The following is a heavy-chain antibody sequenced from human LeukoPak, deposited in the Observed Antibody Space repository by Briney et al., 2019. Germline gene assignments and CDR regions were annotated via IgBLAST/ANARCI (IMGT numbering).Heavy chain of an antibody. CDR2: INSDGRST. CDR1: GFTFSSYW. D-gene: IGHD3-22*01. CDR3: ARHSSGYYHYDY. J-gene: IGHJ4*02. V-gene: IGHV3-74*01. Sequence: GGSLRLSCAASGFTFSSYWLHWVRQAPGKGLVWVSRINSDGRSTSYADSVKGRFTISRDNSKNTLHLQMNSLRAEDTAVYYCARHSSGYYHYDYWGPGTPVTVAS.